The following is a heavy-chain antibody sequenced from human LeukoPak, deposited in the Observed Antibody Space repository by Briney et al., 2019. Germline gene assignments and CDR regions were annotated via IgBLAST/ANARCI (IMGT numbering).Heavy chain of an antibody. CDR2: ILASGSPT. Sequence: GGSLRLSCAASGFTFSSYSMNWVRQAPGKGLQWVANILASGSPTYYADSVKGRFIISRDNSKNTVYLQMNSLRVEDTAIYYCAKDLRPDGVDNFDHWGQGILVTVSS. J-gene: IGHJ4*02. CDR1: GFTFSSYS. D-gene: IGHD2-8*01. V-gene: IGHV3-23*01. CDR3: AKDLRPDGVDNFDH.